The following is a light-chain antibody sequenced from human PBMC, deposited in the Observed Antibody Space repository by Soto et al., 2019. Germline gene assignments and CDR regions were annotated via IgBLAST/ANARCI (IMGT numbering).Light chain of an antibody. CDR1: QSVSSD. CDR2: SAS. CDR3: KQYNKWHPPIT. V-gene: IGKV3-15*01. J-gene: IGKJ5*01. Sequence: EIVMTQSSATLSVYPGQRATLSCRASQSVSSDLAWYHQKPGQAPRLLIYSASTRATGIPARFSGSGSGTEFTLTINSLQSEDFAVYYCKQYNKWHPPITFGPGTRLEIK.